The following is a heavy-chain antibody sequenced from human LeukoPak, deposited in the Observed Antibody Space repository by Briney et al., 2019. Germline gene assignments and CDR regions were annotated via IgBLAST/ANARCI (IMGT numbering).Heavy chain of an antibody. CDR1: GGSISSSNW. V-gene: IGHV4-4*02. D-gene: IGHD2-2*01. J-gene: IGHJ3*02. Sequence: SGTLSLTCAVSGGSISSSNWWSWVRQPPGKGLEWIGEIYHSGSTNYNPSLKSRVTISVDKSKNQFPLKLSSVTAADTAVYYCARDYCSSTSCPERSAFDIWGQGTMVTVSS. CDR2: IYHSGST. CDR3: ARDYCSSTSCPERSAFDI.